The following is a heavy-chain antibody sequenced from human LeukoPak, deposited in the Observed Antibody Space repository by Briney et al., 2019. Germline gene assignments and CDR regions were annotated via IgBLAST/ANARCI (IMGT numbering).Heavy chain of an antibody. J-gene: IGHJ4*02. CDR1: GFTFSSYW. CDR3: ARADFWSGYLS. D-gene: IGHD3-3*01. CDR2: INSDGSST. V-gene: IGHV3-74*01. Sequence: GGSLRLSCAAPGFTFSSYWMHWVRQAPGKGLVWVSRINSDGSSTSYADSVKGRFTISRDNAKNTLYLQMNSLRAEDTVVYYCARADFWSGYLSWGQGTLVTVSS.